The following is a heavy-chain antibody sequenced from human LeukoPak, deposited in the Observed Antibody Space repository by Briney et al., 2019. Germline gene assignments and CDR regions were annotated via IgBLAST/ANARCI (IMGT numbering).Heavy chain of an antibody. J-gene: IGHJ4*02. CDR3: ARDRSIVHFDF. V-gene: IGHV7-4-1*02. CDR2: INMNTGNP. D-gene: IGHD3-16*02. Sequence: ASVKVSCKASGYTFTSHSINWVRQVPGQGLEWMGWINMNTGNPTYAQGFAGRFVFSLDTSASTAYMQIISLRAEDTAVYYCARDRSIVHFDFWGQGTLVTVSS. CDR1: GYTFTSHS.